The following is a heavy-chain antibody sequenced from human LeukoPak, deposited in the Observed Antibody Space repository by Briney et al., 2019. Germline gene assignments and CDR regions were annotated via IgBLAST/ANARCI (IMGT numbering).Heavy chain of an antibody. CDR3: AKVSVCYGCYLDY. CDR2: INGAGDNK. CDR1: GYTFSSHG. Sequence: GGSLRLSCAASGYTFSSHGLNWVGQARGKGVEGVSTINGAGDNKYYAETVKGGFTISRENFKKTLYVQMHSLRAEDTAIYYCAKVSVCYGCYLDYWGQGTLVTVSS. J-gene: IGHJ4*02. D-gene: IGHD3-16*01. V-gene: IGHV3-23*01.